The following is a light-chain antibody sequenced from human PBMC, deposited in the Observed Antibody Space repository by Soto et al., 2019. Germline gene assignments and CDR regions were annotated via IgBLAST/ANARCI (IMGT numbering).Light chain of an antibody. CDR1: QTVRNNY. CDR3: QQFSSYPLT. V-gene: IGKV3-20*01. CDR2: DAS. Sequence: EFVLTQSPGTLSLSPGERATLSCRASQTVRNNYLAGYQQKPGQAPRLLIYDASSRATGIPDRFSGGGSGTDFNLTISRLEPEDFAVYYCQQFSSYPLTFGGGTKVEIK. J-gene: IGKJ4*01.